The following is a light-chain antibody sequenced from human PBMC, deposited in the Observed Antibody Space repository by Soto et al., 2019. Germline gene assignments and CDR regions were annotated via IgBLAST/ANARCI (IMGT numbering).Light chain of an antibody. CDR1: QGISNY. CDR2: AAS. Sequence: DIQMTQSPSSLSASVGDRVTITCRASQGISNYLAWYQQKPGKVPKLLIYAASTLQSGVPSRFSGSGSGPDFTLTISGLQPEDVATYYCQKYNSAPRTFGPGTKVDIK. V-gene: IGKV1-27*01. CDR3: QKYNSAPRT. J-gene: IGKJ3*01.